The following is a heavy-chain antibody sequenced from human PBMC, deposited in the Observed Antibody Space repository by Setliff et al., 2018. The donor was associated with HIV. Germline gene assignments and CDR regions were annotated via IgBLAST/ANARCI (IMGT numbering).Heavy chain of an antibody. D-gene: IGHD3-22*01. CDR1: GGSISSGGYY. J-gene: IGHJ3*02. Sequence: PSETLSLTCTVSGGSISSGGYYWSWIRQHPGKGLEWIGFIYYSGSTYYNPSLKSRVTISVDTSKNQFSLKLSSVTAADTAVYYCARDRQNTYYYESSGYSGAFDIWGQGTMVTVSS. CDR2: IYYSGST. CDR3: ARDRQNTYYYESSGYSGAFDI. V-gene: IGHV4-31*03.